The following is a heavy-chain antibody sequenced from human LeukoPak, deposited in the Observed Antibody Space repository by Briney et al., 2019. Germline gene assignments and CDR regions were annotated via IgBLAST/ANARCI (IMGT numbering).Heavy chain of an antibody. D-gene: IGHD2-2*01. CDR2: IIPILGIA. Sequence: ASVKVSCKASGYTFTSYYMHWVRQAPGQGLEWMGRIIPILGIANYAQKFQGRVTITADKSTSTAYMELSSLRSEDTAVYYCARGGDIVVVPAGGGYYYGMDVWGQGTTVTVSS. J-gene: IGHJ6*02. CDR3: ARGGDIVVVPAGGGYYYGMDV. CDR1: GYTFTSYY. V-gene: IGHV1-69*04.